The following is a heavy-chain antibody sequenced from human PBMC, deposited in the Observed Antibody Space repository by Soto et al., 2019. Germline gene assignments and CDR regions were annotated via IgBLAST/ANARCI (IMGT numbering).Heavy chain of an antibody. D-gene: IGHD6-6*01. V-gene: IGHV3-7*03. CDR2: IKQDGSEK. J-gene: IGHJ5*02. CDR1: GFTFSSYW. Sequence: PGGSLRLSCAASGFTFSSYWMSWVRQAPGRGLEWVANIKQDGSEKYYVDSVKGRFTISRDNAKNSLYLQMNSLRAEDTAVYYCARDAVYSSSPGDGWFDPWGQGTLVTVSS. CDR3: ARDAVYSSSPGDGWFDP.